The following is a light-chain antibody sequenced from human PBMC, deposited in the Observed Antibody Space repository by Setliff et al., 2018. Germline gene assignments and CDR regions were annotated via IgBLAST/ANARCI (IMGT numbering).Light chain of an antibody. CDR2: DVS. J-gene: IGLJ1*01. Sequence: QSVLTQPASVSGSPGQSITISCTGTSSDVGGYDYVSWYQQHPGKAPKFMIYDVSYRPSGVSNRFSGSKSGNTASLTISGLQAEDEADYYCSSYAGSYTYVFGTGTKVTV. CDR1: SSDVGGYDY. CDR3: SSYAGSYTYV. V-gene: IGLV2-14*03.